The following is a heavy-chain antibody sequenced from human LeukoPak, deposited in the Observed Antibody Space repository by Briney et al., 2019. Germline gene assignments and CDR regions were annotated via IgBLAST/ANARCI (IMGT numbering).Heavy chain of an antibody. CDR2: IPYDGFNP. D-gene: IGHD6-19*01. J-gene: IGHJ4*02. CDR1: GFTFISYW. CDR3: AKVKEMYSSGSYYFDY. V-gene: IGHV3-30*18. Sequence: GGSLRLSCAASGFTFISYWMSWFRQAPGKGLEWVAVIPYDGFNPYYADSVKGRFTISRDNSKNTLWLQMNSLRAEDTAVYYCAKVKEMYSSGSYYFDYWGQGTLVTVSS.